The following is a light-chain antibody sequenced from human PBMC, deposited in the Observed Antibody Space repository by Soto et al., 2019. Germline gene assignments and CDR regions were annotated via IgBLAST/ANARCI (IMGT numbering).Light chain of an antibody. CDR3: QHYGSSAYT. J-gene: IGKJ2*01. CDR1: QSVRSNY. Sequence: EIVLTQSPGTLSLSPGERATLSCRASQSVRSNYLAWYQQKPGQAPRLLIYGASSRATGIPDRFSGSGSGTDFTFTISRLEPEDFAVYYCQHYGSSAYTFGQGTTLEIK. V-gene: IGKV3-20*01. CDR2: GAS.